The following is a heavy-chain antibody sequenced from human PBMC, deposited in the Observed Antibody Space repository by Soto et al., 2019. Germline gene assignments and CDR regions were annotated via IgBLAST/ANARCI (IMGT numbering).Heavy chain of an antibody. V-gene: IGHV1-69*13. J-gene: IGHJ6*02. CDR1: GGTFSIYA. D-gene: IGHD6-13*01. Sequence: SVKVSCKASGGTFSIYAISGVGQSPLRGLDWMGGIIPIFGTANYAQKFQGRVTITADESTSTAYMELSSLRSEDTAVYYCARNAAAGIDYYYGMDVWGQGTTVTVSS. CDR2: IIPIFGTA. CDR3: ARNAAAGIDYYYGMDV.